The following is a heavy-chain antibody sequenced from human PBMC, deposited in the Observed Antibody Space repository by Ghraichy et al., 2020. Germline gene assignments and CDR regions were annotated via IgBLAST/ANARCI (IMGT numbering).Heavy chain of an antibody. V-gene: IGHV4-59*01. CDR2: IYYSGST. D-gene: IGHD6-13*01. J-gene: IGHJ6*02. CDR3: ARARDRGSSWEHYYYGMDV. CDR1: GGSISSYY. Sequence: SETLSLTCTVSGGSISSYYWSWIRQPPGKGLEWIGYIYYSGSTNYNPSLKSRVTISVDTSKNQFSLKLSSVTAADTAVYYCARARDRGSSWEHYYYGMDVWGQGTTVTVSS.